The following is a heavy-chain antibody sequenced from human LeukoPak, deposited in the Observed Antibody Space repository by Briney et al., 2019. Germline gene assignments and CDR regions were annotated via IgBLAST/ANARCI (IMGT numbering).Heavy chain of an antibody. V-gene: IGHV1-8*03. Sequence: ASVKVSCKASGYTFTSYDIHWVRQATGQGLEWMGWMNPNSGNTGYAQKFQGRVTITRNISISTAYMELSSLRSEDTAVYYCARAAAGVDYYYYMTSGAKGPRSPSP. D-gene: IGHD6-13*01. CDR2: MNPNSGNT. J-gene: IGHJ6*03. CDR1: GYTFTSYD. CDR3: ARAAAGVDYYYYMTS.